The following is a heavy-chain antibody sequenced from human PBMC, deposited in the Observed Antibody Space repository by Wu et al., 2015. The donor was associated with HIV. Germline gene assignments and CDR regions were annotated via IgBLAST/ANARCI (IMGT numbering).Heavy chain of an antibody. Sequence: VQLVQSGAEVKRPGSSVKVSCKASGGTFSSYAISWVRQAPGQGLEWMGWISGYNGNTNYAQKLQGRVTMTTDTSTSTAYMELRSLRSDDTAVYYCARDPGVVAATPFYYYGMDVWGQGTTVTVSS. CDR1: GGTFSSYA. J-gene: IGHJ6*02. V-gene: IGHV1-18*01. D-gene: IGHD2-15*01. CDR2: ISGYNGNT. CDR3: ARDPGVVAATPFYYYGMDV.